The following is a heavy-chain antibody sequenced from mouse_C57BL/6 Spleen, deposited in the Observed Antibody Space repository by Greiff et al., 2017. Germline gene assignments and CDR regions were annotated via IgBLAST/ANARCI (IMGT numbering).Heavy chain of an antibody. J-gene: IGHJ2*01. CDR1: GYTFTSYW. Sequence: QVQLKQPGAELVKPGASVKMSCKASGYTFTSYWITWVKQRPGQGLEWIGDIYPGSGSTNYNEKFKSKATLTVDTSSSTAYMQLSSLTSEDSAVYYCARGYYGSREDYFDYWGQGTTLTVSS. CDR2: IYPGSGST. V-gene: IGHV1-55*01. D-gene: IGHD1-1*01. CDR3: ARGYYGSREDYFDY.